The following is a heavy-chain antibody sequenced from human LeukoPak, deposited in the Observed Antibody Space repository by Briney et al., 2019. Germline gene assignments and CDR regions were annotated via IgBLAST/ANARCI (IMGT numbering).Heavy chain of an antibody. Sequence: PSETLSLTCAVYGGSFSGYYWSWIRQPPGKGLEWIGEINHSGSTNYNPSLKSRVTISVDTSKNQFSLKLSSVTAADTAVYYCARGVSSITIFGVVIGRGGFDYWGQGTLVTVSS. CDR2: INHSGST. D-gene: IGHD3-3*01. J-gene: IGHJ4*02. V-gene: IGHV4-34*01. CDR1: GGSFSGYY. CDR3: ARGVSSITIFGVVIGRGGFDY.